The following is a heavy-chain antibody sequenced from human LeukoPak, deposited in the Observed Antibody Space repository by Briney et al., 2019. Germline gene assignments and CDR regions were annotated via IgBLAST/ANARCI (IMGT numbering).Heavy chain of an antibody. CDR1: GGSISSYY. Sequence: SETLSLTCTVSGGSISSYYWSWIRQPPGKGLEWIGYIYYSGSTNYNPSLKSRVTISVDTSKNQFFLKLSSVTAADTAVYYCARGSYCSSTSCYGFDYWGQGTLVTVSS. D-gene: IGHD2-2*01. CDR3: ARGSYCSSTSCYGFDY. J-gene: IGHJ4*02. V-gene: IGHV4-59*12. CDR2: IYYSGST.